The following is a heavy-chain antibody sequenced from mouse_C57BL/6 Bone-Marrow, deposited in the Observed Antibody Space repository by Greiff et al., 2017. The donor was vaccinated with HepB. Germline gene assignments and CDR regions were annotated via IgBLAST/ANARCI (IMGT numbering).Heavy chain of an antibody. CDR2: IDPENGDT. CDR3: TEFITTVVATNYYAMDY. V-gene: IGHV14-4*01. D-gene: IGHD1-1*01. J-gene: IGHJ4*01. Sequence: EVQLQQSGAELVRPGASVKLSCTASGFNIKDDYMHWVKQRPEQGLEWIGWIDPENGDTEYASKFQGKATITADTSSNTAYLQLSSLTSEDTAVYYCTEFITTVVATNYYAMDYWGQGTSVTVSS. CDR1: GFNIKDDY.